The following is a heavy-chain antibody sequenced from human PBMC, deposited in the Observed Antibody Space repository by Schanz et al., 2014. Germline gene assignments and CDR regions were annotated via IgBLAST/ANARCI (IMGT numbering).Heavy chain of an antibody. CDR3: ARDGDRFYHNYYMDV. Sequence: EVRLVESGGGLVQPGGSLRLSCAASGFTFSSYAMSWVRQAPGKGLEWVSALSGSGGSTYYADSVRGRFTISRDRFQNTLYLRMSSLRAEDTAVYYCARDGDRFYHNYYMDVWGKGTTVTVSS. D-gene: IGHD4-17*01. J-gene: IGHJ6*03. CDR2: LSGSGGST. V-gene: IGHV3-23*04. CDR1: GFTFSSYA.